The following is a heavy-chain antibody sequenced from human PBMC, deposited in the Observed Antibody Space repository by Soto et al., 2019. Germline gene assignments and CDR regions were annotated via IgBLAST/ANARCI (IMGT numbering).Heavy chain of an antibody. Sequence: QVQLVQSGAEVKKPGSSVKVSCKASGGTFSSYTVSWVRQAPGQGLEWMGRIVPILGVPNYAQRFQGRVTLTADKCTNTAYMELSSLRSEDTAVYYCARDRYAYGSGSTIAYWGQGTLVTVSS. CDR2: IVPILGVP. CDR1: GGTFSSYT. D-gene: IGHD3-10*01. V-gene: IGHV1-69*08. J-gene: IGHJ4*02. CDR3: ARDRYAYGSGSTIAY.